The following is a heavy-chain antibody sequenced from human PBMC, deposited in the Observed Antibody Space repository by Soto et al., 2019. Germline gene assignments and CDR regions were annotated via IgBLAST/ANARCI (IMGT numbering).Heavy chain of an antibody. CDR2: IYYSGST. CDR3: ARVAYSSYYYYYYMDV. V-gene: IGHV4-59*01. CDR1: GCSISSYY. J-gene: IGHJ6*03. D-gene: IGHD5-18*01. Sequence: LETLSLTCTVSGCSISSYYWILIRQPPGKGLEWIGYIYYSGSTNYNPSLKSRVTISVDTSKNQFSLKLSSVTAADTAVYYCARVAYSSYYYYYYMDVWGKGTTVTVSS.